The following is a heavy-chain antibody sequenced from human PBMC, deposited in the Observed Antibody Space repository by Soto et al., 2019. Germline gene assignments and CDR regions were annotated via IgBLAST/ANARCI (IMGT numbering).Heavy chain of an antibody. Sequence: PGESLKISCKGSGYSFTSYWIGWVRQMPGKGLEWMGIIYPGDSDTRYSPSFQGQVTISADKSISTAYLQWSSLKASDTAMYYCARHIGASYYYYGMDVWGQGTTVTVSS. V-gene: IGHV5-51*01. J-gene: IGHJ6*02. CDR3: ARHIGASYYYYGMDV. CDR1: GYSFTSYW. CDR2: IYPGDSDT. D-gene: IGHD2-15*01.